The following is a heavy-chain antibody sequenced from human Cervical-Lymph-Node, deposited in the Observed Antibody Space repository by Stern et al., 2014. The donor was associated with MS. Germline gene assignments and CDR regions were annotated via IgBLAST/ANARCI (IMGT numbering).Heavy chain of an antibody. CDR2: IIPIFGIA. V-gene: IGHV1-69*17. D-gene: IGHD2-2*01. J-gene: IGHJ5*02. CDR3: ARQIVVVQAAIEYNWFDP. CDR1: GGTFSSYA. Sequence: VQLVQSGAEVKKPGSSVKVSCKASGGTFSSYAISWVRQAPGQGLEWMGGIIPIFGIANYAQKFQGRVTITADKSTSTAYMELSSLRSEDTAVYYCARQIVVVQAAIEYNWFDPWGQGTLVTVSS.